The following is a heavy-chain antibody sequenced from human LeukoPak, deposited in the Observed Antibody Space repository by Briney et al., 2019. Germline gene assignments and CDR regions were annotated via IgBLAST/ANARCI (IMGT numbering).Heavy chain of an antibody. CDR1: PYTLTDYY. CDR3: ARGHSQAASVDY. V-gene: IGHV1-2*02. Sequence: GASVKVSCKASPYTLTDYYIFWVRQAPGQGLEWMGWINCNSGLIGWINPNSGGTDYAQKFQGRVTMTRDTSISTAYMELSGLRSDDTAVYYCARGHSQAASVDYWGQGTLVTVSS. J-gene: IGHJ4*02. CDR2: INCNSGLIGWINPNSGGT. D-gene: IGHD6-13*01.